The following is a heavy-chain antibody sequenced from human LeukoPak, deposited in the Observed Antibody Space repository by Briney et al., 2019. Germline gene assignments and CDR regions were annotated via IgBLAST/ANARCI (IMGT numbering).Heavy chain of an antibody. D-gene: IGHD2-21*02. V-gene: IGHV1-8*02. Sequence: ASVKVSCKASGYTFTNYDINWVRQASGQGLEWMGWMNPNSGNTGYAQKFQGRVTMTRNTSISTAYMELSSLRSEDTAVYYCARGLRESVVVTAILLGYYVDVWGKGTTVTVSS. CDR1: GYTFTNYD. J-gene: IGHJ6*03. CDR2: MNPNSGNT. CDR3: ARGLRESVVVTAILLGYYVDV.